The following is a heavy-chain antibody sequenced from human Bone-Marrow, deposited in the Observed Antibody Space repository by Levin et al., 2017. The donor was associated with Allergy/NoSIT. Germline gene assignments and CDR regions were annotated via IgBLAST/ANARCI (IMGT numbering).Heavy chain of an antibody. Sequence: TPSETLSLTCAVSGYSISDYYWGWIRQPPGKGLEWIGSIYHSGGTNYNPSLKSRVTISVDTSKNQFSLKLSSVTAADTAVYYCAREYYLDVWGKGTTVTVSS. J-gene: IGHJ6*03. CDR2: IYHSGGT. CDR3: AREYYLDV. V-gene: IGHV4-38-2*02. CDR1: GYSISDYY.